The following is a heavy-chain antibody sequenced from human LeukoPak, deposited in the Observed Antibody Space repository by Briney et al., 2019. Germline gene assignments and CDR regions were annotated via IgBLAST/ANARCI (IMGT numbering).Heavy chain of an antibody. CDR1: GFTFSTYD. CDR2: INPAGDT. J-gene: IGHJ6*02. V-gene: IGHV3-13*04. CDR3: ARGDCSGGSCSSMDV. D-gene: IGHD2-15*01. Sequence: GGSLRLSCSASGFTFSTYDMHWVRQATGKGLEWVSGINPAGDTYYPGSVKGRFTISREDAKNSFYLQMNSLRVGDTAVYYCARGDCSGGSCSSMDVWGQGTTVTVSS.